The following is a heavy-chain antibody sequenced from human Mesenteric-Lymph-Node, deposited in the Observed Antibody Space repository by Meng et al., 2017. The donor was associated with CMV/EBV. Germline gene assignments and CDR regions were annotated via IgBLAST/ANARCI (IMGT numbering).Heavy chain of an antibody. Sequence: ASVKVSCKASGYTFTSYGISWVRQAPGQGLEWMGWISAYNGNTNYAQKLQGRVTMTTDTSTSTAYMELRSLRSDDTAVYYCARDLTVYCSSTSCSGFDYWGQGTLVTVSS. J-gene: IGHJ4*02. CDR2: ISAYNGNT. D-gene: IGHD2-2*01. V-gene: IGHV1-18*01. CDR3: ARDLTVYCSSTSCSGFDY. CDR1: GYTFTSYG.